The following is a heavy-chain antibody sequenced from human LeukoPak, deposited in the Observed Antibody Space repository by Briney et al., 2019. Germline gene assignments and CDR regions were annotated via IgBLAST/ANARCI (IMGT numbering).Heavy chain of an antibody. CDR3: ARDCLVSAYYFDY. J-gene: IGHJ4*02. V-gene: IGHV3-23*01. D-gene: IGHD3-16*02. Sequence: GGSLRLSCAASGFTFSSYAMSWVRQAPGKGLEWVSAISGSGGSTYYADSVKGRFTISRDNAKNSLYLQMNSLRDEDTAVYYCARDCLVSAYYFDYWGQGTLVTVSS. CDR1: GFTFSSYA. CDR2: ISGSGGST.